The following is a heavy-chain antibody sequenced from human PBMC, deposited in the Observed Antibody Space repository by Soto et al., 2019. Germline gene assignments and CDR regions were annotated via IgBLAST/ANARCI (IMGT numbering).Heavy chain of an antibody. CDR1: GFTFSSYS. CDR3: ARDGLDYGDYVRRAFDY. D-gene: IGHD4-17*01. CDR2: ISSSSSTI. V-gene: IGHV3-48*02. Sequence: GVLRLSCAASGFTFSSYSMNWVRQAPGKGLEWVSYISSSSSTIYYADSVKGRLTISRDNAKNSLYLQMNSLRDEDTAVYYCARDGLDYGDYVRRAFDYWGQGTLVTVSS. J-gene: IGHJ4*02.